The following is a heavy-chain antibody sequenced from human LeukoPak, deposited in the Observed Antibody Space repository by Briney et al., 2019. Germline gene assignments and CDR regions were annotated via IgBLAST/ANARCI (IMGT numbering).Heavy chain of an antibody. CDR3: ATLSDGQTTGY. V-gene: IGHV3-9*01. CDR2: ISWNSGSI. CDR1: GFTFDDYA. J-gene: IGHJ4*02. D-gene: IGHD5-24*01. Sequence: GGSLRLSCAASGFTFDDYAMHWVRQAPGKGLEWVSGISWNSGSIGYADSVKGRFTISRDNAKNSLYLQMNSLRAEDTALYYCATLSDGQTTGYWGQGTLVTVSS.